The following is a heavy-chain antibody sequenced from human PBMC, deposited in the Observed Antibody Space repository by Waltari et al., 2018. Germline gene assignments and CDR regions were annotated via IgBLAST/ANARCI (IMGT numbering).Heavy chain of an antibody. D-gene: IGHD6-13*01. CDR1: GYTFTGYY. CDR3: ARVLDPGIAAAEAGY. J-gene: IGHJ4*02. Sequence: QVQLVQSGAEVKKPGASVKVSCKASGYTFTGYYMHWVRQAPGQGLEWMGRINPNSGGTNYAQKFQGRVTMTRDTSISTAYMELSRLRSDDTAVYYCARVLDPGIAAAEAGYWGQGTLVTVSS. V-gene: IGHV1-2*06. CDR2: INPNSGGT.